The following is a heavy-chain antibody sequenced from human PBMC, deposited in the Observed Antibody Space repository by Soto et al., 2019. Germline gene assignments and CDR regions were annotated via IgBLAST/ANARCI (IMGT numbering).Heavy chain of an antibody. D-gene: IGHD3-3*01. CDR3: AMNYDFWSGYYALDGMDV. Sequence: ASVKVSCKASGYTFTSYGISWVRQAPGQGLEWMGWISDYNGNTNYAQKLQGRVTMTTDTSTSTAYMELRSLRSDDTAVYYCAMNYDFWSGYYALDGMDVWGQGTTVTVSS. V-gene: IGHV1-18*04. J-gene: IGHJ6*02. CDR1: GYTFTSYG. CDR2: ISDYNGNT.